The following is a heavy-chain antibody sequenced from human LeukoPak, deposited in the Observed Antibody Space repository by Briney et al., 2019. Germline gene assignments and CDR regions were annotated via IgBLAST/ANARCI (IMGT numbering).Heavy chain of an antibody. CDR1: GFSFSSFS. CDR3: AELGITMIGGV. Sequence: GGSLRLSCAASGFSFSSFSMNWVRQAPGKGLEWVSYISGGSSFTYYVDSVKGRFTISRDSAKNSLYLQMNSLRAEDTAVYYCAELGITMIGGVWGKGTTVTISS. J-gene: IGHJ6*04. CDR2: ISGGSSFT. D-gene: IGHD3-10*02. V-gene: IGHV3-21*01.